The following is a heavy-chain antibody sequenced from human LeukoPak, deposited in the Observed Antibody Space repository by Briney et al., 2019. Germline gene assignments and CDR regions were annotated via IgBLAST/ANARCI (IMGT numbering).Heavy chain of an antibody. CDR1: GFIVSSNY. Sequence: GGTLRLSCAASGFIVSSNYMSWVRQAPGKGQEWVSVIYSGGSTYSADSVKGRFTISRDNSKNTLYLQMNSLRADDTAVYYCARDSSRDAFDIWGQGTMVTVSS. CDR2: IYSGGST. V-gene: IGHV3-66*01. J-gene: IGHJ3*02. CDR3: ARDSSRDAFDI.